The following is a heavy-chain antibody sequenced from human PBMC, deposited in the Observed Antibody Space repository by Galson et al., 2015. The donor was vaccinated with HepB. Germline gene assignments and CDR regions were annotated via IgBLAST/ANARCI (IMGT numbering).Heavy chain of an antibody. CDR2: ISYDGSKK. CDR3: ARDSRPQHPYDSSRRGRWFDP. Sequence: SLRLSCAVSGFTFRSYGMHWVRQAPGKGLEWVAVISYDGSKKYYADSVKGRFSISRDDSKNQIYLQMNNLRADDTAVYYCARDSRPQHPYDSSRRGRWFDPWGQGTLVTVSS. J-gene: IGHJ5*02. V-gene: IGHV3-30*03. CDR1: GFTFRSYG. D-gene: IGHD3-22*01.